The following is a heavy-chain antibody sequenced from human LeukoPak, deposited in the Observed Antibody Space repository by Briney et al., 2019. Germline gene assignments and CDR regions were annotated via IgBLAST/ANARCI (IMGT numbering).Heavy chain of an antibody. Sequence: SETLSLTCAVYGGSFSGYYWSWIRQPPGKGLEWIGEINHSGSTNYNPSLKSRVTISVDTYKNQFSLKLSSVTAADTAVYYCARDRGYSYGWGSAFDIWGQGTMVTVSS. J-gene: IGHJ3*02. CDR1: GGSFSGYY. CDR3: ARDRGYSYGWGSAFDI. V-gene: IGHV4-34*01. D-gene: IGHD5-18*01. CDR2: INHSGST.